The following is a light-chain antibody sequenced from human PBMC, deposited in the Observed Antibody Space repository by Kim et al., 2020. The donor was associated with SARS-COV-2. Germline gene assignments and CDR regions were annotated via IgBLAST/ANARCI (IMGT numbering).Light chain of an antibody. V-gene: IGLV2-14*03. CDR2: DVT. J-gene: IGLJ2*01. CDR3: SSYTTRSTLV. Sequence: GRSHTCYCTGTGSCVGSCNFVPGYERHPGKAQKLWFYDVTNRPSWVSNRFSGYESGKTASLSVSRLQAEDEGNYYCSSYTTRSTLVFGGRTQLTVL. CDR1: GSCVGSCNF.